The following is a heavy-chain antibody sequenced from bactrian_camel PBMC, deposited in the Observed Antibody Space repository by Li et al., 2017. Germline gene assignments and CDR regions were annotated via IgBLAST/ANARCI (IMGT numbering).Heavy chain of an antibody. D-gene: IGHD6*01. CDR1: GRTAGSNC. CDR3: AADLGWCGSAPLQREFRN. J-gene: IGHJ4*01. CDR2: VNTVTGTT. V-gene: IGHV3-3*01. Sequence: HVQLVESGGGSVQAGGSLRLSCAASGRTAGSNCMGWFRQAPGKEREAVARVNTVTGTTYYADPVKGRSTISRDNAKNTLYLQMNSLKPEDTAVYYCAADLGWCGSAPLQREFRNWGQGTQVTVS.